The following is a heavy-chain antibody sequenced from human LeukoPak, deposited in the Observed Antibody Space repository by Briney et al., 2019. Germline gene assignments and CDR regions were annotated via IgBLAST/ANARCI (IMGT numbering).Heavy chain of an antibody. CDR3: AKDPAQGTRYYYYYMDV. CDR1: GFTFGSHG. Sequence: PGGSLRLSCATSGFTFGSHGMSWVRQAPGKGLEWVSAISGSAGTTYYADSVKGRFTISRDNSKNTLYLQMNSLRTEDTAVYYCAKDPAQGTRYYYYYMDVWGKGTTVTISS. D-gene: IGHD3-10*01. J-gene: IGHJ6*03. V-gene: IGHV3-23*01. CDR2: ISGSAGTT.